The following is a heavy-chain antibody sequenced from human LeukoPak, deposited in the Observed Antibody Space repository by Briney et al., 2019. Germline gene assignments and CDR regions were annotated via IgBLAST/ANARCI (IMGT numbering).Heavy chain of an antibody. V-gene: IGHV3-74*01. D-gene: IGHD3-3*01. Sequence: PGGSLRLSRAASGFTFSSSWMHWVRQAPGKGLVWVSCINTDGRSTSYADSVKGRFTISRDNAKNTLYLQMNSLRAEDTAVYYCARVDSYYDFWSGVKGDLYYFDYWGQGTLVTVSS. CDR1: GFTFSSSW. CDR2: INTDGRST. CDR3: ARVDSYYDFWSGVKGDLYYFDY. J-gene: IGHJ4*02.